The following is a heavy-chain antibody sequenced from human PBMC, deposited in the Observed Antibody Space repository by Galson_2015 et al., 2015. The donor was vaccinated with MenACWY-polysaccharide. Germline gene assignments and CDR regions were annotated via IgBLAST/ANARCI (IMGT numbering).Heavy chain of an antibody. CDR3: AKQIDEYYGSANYYPPWDY. CDR1: GFTFSSYA. J-gene: IGHJ4*02. D-gene: IGHD3-10*01. Sequence: SLRLSCAASGFTFSSYAMSWVRQAPGKGLEWVSTISGSGLNTSYENSVKGQFTMSRANAKTKLFMQMNILRVEDTDVYYCAKQIDEYYGSANYYPPWDYWGQGTLVTVSS. CDR2: ISGSGLNT. V-gene: IGHV3-23*01.